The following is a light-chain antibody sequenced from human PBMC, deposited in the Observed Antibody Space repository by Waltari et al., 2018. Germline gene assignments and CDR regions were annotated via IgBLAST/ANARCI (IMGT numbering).Light chain of an antibody. CDR2: GAS. Sequence: NVLTQSPGTLSLSPGERATLSCRASQSVSNNYLAWFPQQPGQAPRLLIDGASSRATGIPDRSSGSGSGTDFTLTISRLEPEDSAVYFCHLYGSARTFGGGTKVEIK. CDR1: QSVSNNY. J-gene: IGKJ4*01. V-gene: IGKV3-20*01. CDR3: HLYGSART.